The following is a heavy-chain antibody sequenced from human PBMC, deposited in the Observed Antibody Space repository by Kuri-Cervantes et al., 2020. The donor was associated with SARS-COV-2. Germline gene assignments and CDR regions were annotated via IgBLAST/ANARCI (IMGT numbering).Heavy chain of an antibody. CDR3: AKDIAVAGHFDY. Sequence: LSLTCAASGFTFSSYAMSWVRQAPGKGLEWVSAISGSGGSTYYADSVKGRFTISRDNSKNTLYLQMNSLRAEDTAVYYCAKDIAVAGHFDYWGQGTLVTVSS. V-gene: IGHV3-23*01. D-gene: IGHD6-19*01. J-gene: IGHJ4*02. CDR2: ISGSGGST. CDR1: GFTFSSYA.